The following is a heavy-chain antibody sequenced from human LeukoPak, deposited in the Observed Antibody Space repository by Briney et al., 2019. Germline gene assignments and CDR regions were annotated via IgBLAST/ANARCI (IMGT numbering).Heavy chain of an antibody. D-gene: IGHD3-22*01. V-gene: IGHV4-59*01. CDR2: IYYSGSA. Sequence: SETLSLTCTVSGDSISNYYWSWIRQPPGKGLEWIGYIYYSGSANYNPSLKSRVTISVDTSKNQFSLKLSSVTAADTAVYYCARGPRPYDSSGYYYYWGQGTLVTVSS. J-gene: IGHJ4*02. CDR3: ARGPRPYDSSGYYYY. CDR1: GDSISNYY.